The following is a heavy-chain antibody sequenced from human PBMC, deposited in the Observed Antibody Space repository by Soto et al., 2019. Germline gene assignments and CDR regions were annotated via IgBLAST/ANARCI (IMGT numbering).Heavy chain of an antibody. CDR1: GFTFDDYA. Sequence: GGSLRLSCAASGFTFDDYAMHWVRQAPGKGLEWVSGISWNSGSIGYADSVKGRFTISRDNAKNSLYLQMNSLRAEDTALYYCAKDPGPTVTTPFDFCGQGILVTVSS. CDR3: AKDPGPTVTTPFDF. J-gene: IGHJ4*02. D-gene: IGHD4-4*01. CDR2: ISWNSGSI. V-gene: IGHV3-9*01.